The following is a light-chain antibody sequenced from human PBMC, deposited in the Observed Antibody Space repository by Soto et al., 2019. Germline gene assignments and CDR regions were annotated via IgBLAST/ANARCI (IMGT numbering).Light chain of an antibody. CDR3: QQYGRSPPIT. J-gene: IGKJ5*01. V-gene: IGKV3-20*01. Sequence: EIVLTQSPGTLSLSPWERATLSCRASQSVTSSYLAWYQQKPGQAPRLLIYGAASRATGIPDRFSGSGSGTDFTLTISRLDPEDFAVYYCQQYGRSPPITFGQGTRLEIK. CDR2: GAA. CDR1: QSVTSSY.